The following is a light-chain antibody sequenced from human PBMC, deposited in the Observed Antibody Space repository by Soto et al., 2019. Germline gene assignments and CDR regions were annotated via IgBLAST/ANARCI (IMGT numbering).Light chain of an antibody. CDR1: QTVNSY. CDR3: QQYGTSPIT. J-gene: IGKJ5*01. V-gene: IGKV3-20*01. Sequence: TQSPGTLSFSPKERATLSYKASQTVNSYLTWYQQRPGQSPRLLIYGASKRATGMPDRFSGSGSGTDLTLIISRLEPEDFALYYCQQYGTSPITFGQGKGLEIK. CDR2: GAS.